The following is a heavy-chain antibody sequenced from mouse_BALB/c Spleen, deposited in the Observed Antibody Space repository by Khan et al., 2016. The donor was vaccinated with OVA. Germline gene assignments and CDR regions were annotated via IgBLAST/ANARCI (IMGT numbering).Heavy chain of an antibody. V-gene: IGHV1S81*02. J-gene: IGHJ3*01. CDR1: GYTFTSYY. CDR2: INPSNGGS. CDR3: RRGGYSSFAY. Sequence: VQLQESGAELVKPGASVKLSCKASGYTFTSYYIYWVKQRPGQGLEWIGEINPSNGGSNFNEKFKNKATLTVDKSSSTTYMQLSSLTSEDSAVYYCRRGGYSSFAYWGQGTLVTVSA. D-gene: IGHD1-3*01.